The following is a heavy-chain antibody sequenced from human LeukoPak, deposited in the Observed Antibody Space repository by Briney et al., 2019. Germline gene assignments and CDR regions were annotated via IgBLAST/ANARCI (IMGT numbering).Heavy chain of an antibody. D-gene: IGHD2-2*01. V-gene: IGHV3-23*01. CDR1: GFTFSSYA. J-gene: IGHJ6*02. CDR2: ISGSGGST. CDR3: ARAMGRYCSSTSCLRRYYYYGMDV. Sequence: GGSLRLSCAASGFTFSSYAMSWVRQAPGKGLEWVSAISGSGGSTYYPGSVKGRFTISRENAKNSLYLQMNSLRAGDTAVYYCARAMGRYCSSTSCLRRYYYYGMDVWGQGTTVTVSS.